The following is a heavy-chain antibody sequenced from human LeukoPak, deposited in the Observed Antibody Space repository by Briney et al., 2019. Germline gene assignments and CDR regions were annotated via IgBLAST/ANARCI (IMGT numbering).Heavy chain of an antibody. CDR1: GFTFGAFS. D-gene: IGHD6-19*01. CDR3: ATGYTSGTRIDY. J-gene: IGHJ4*02. V-gene: IGHV3-21*01. Sequence: KPGGSLRLSCAASGFTFGAFSMNWVRQAPGKGLEWVSAISSSSSDIYYTDSVKGRFTISRDNANNFLYLQVSSLRAEDTAVYYCATGYTSGTRIDYWGQGTLVSVSS. CDR2: ISSSSSDI.